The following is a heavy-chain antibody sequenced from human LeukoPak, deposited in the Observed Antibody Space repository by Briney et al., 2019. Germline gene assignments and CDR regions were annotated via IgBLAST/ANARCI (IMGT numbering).Heavy chain of an antibody. D-gene: IGHD3-22*01. J-gene: IGHJ4*02. V-gene: IGHV3-30*18. CDR2: ISYDGSNK. Sequence: GGSLRLSCAASGFTFSSYGMHWVRQAPGKGLEWVAVISYDGSNKYYADSVKGRFTISRDNSKNTLYLQMNSLRAEDTAVYYCAKDINTMIVVVPLGYWGQGTLVTVSS. CDR3: AKDINTMIVVVPLGY. CDR1: GFTFSSYG.